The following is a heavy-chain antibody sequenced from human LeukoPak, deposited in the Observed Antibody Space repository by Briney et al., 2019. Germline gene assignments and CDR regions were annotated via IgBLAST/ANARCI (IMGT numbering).Heavy chain of an antibody. CDR3: ATRSSGYQYYFDY. D-gene: IGHD3-22*01. Sequence: GESLKISCKGSGYSFTSYWIGWVRQMPGKGLEWMGIIYPGDSDTRYSPSFQGQVTISADRSISTAYLQWSSLKASDTAMYYCATRSSGYQYYFDYWGQGTLVTVSS. V-gene: IGHV5-51*01. J-gene: IGHJ4*02. CDR1: GYSFTSYW. CDR2: IYPGDSDT.